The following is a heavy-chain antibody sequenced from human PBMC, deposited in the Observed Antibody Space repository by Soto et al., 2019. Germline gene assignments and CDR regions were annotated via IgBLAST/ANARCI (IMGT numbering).Heavy chain of an antibody. Sequence: QVQLVQSGAEVKKPGSSVKVSCKASGGTFSSYAISWVRQAPGQGLEWMGGIIPIFGTANYAQKFQGRVTITADESTSTAYMELSSLRSEDTAVYYCARDHYDSSGYTAYYYGMDVWGQGNTVTVSS. CDR3: ARDHYDSSGYTAYYYGMDV. CDR1: GGTFSSYA. J-gene: IGHJ6*02. V-gene: IGHV1-69*01. D-gene: IGHD3-22*01. CDR2: IIPIFGTA.